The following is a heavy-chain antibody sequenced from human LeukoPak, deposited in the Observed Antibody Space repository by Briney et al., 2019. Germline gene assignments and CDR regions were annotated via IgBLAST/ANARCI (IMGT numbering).Heavy chain of an antibody. CDR2: IYHSGST. V-gene: IGHV4-30-2*01. CDR1: GGSISSGDYY. Sequence: PSETLSLTCTVSGGSISSGDYYWSWIRQPPGKGLEWIGYIYHSGSTYYNPSLKSRVTISVDRSKNQFSLKLSSVTAADTAVYYCARGLAMVRGSNWFDPWGQETLVTVSS. CDR3: ARGLAMVRGSNWFDP. D-gene: IGHD3-10*01. J-gene: IGHJ5*02.